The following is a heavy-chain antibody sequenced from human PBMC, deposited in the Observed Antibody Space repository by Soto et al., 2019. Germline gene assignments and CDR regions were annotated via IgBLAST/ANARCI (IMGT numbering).Heavy chain of an antibody. D-gene: IGHD2-2*01. J-gene: IGHJ4*02. V-gene: IGHV1-69*13. CDR2: IIPIFGTA. CDR1: GGTFSSYA. CDR3: ARTPSTTATWFPYYFDY. Sequence: SVKVSCKASGGTFSSYAISWVRQAPGQGLEWMGGIIPIFGTANYAQKFQGRVTITADESTSTAYMELSSLRSEDTAVYYCARTPSTTATWFPYYFDYWGQGTLVTVS.